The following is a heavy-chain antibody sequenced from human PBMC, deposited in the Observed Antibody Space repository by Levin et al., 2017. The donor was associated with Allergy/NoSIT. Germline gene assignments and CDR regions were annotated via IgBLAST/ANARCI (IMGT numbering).Heavy chain of an antibody. CDR2: ISSSGSTI. V-gene: IGHV3-11*01. CDR3: ARDLPAFGSSWYRPGDAFDI. Sequence: GGSLRLSCAASGFTFSDYYMSWIRQAPGKGLEWVSYISSSGSTIYYADSVKGRFTISRDNAKNSLYLQMNSLRAEDTAVYYCARDLPAFGSSWYRPGDAFDIWGQGTMVTVSS. J-gene: IGHJ3*02. D-gene: IGHD6-13*01. CDR1: GFTFSDYY.